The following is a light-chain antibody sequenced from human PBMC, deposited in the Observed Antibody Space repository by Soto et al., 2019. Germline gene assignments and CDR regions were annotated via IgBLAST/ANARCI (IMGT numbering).Light chain of an antibody. CDR3: QQYGSSPPIT. V-gene: IGKV3-20*01. CDR2: GAT. CDR1: QSIRSNS. J-gene: IGKJ5*01. Sequence: EIVLTQSPGTLSLSPGERATLYFRASQSIRSNSLAWYQQKPGQAPRLLIHGATTRATGIPARFSGSGSGTDFTLTISSLEPEDFAVYYCQQYGSSPPITFGQGTRLEIK.